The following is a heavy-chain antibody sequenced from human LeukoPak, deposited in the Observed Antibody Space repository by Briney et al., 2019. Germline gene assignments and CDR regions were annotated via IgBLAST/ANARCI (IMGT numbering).Heavy chain of an antibody. CDR2: IYYSGST. CDR3: ARADRYQLFDY. Sequence: PSETLSLTCTVSGGSISSYYWSWIRQPPGKGLEWIGYIYYSGSTNYNPSLKSRVTISVDTSKNQFSLKLSSVTAADTAVYYCARADRYQLFDYWGQGTLVTVSS. CDR1: GGSISSYY. D-gene: IGHD2-2*01. V-gene: IGHV4-59*01. J-gene: IGHJ4*02.